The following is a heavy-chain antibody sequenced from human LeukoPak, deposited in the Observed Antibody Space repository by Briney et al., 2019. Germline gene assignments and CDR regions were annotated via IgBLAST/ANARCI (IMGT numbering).Heavy chain of an antibody. CDR3: ARGYSSGWYYFDY. CDR1: GYRFTSYW. J-gene: IGHJ4*02. Sequence: GGSLEISFQGSGYRFTSYWIGWVRPMPGKGVAWVGIIYPGDSDTRYSPSFQGQVTISADKSISTAYLQWSSLKASDTAMYYCARGYSSGWYYFDYWGQGTLVTVSS. D-gene: IGHD6-19*01. V-gene: IGHV5-51*01. CDR2: IYPGDSDT.